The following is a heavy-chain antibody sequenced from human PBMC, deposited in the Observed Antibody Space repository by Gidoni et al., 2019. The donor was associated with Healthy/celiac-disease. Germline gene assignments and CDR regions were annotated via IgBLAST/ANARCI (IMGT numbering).Heavy chain of an antibody. CDR3: ARGITEAAAVRSNWFDP. Sequence: QVQLQPWGAGLLKPSETLSLTCAVYGGSFRGYYWSWIRQPPGKGLEWIGEINHSGSTNYNPSLKSRVTISVDTSKNQFSLKLSSVTAADTAVYYCARGITEAAAVRSNWFDPWGQGTLVTVSS. J-gene: IGHJ5*02. CDR2: INHSGST. CDR1: GGSFRGYY. D-gene: IGHD6-13*01. V-gene: IGHV4-34*01.